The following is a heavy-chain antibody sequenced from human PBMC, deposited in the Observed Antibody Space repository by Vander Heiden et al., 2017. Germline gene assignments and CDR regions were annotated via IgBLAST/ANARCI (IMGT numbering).Heavy chain of an antibody. CDR1: GHPVTSYG. V-gene: IGHV1-18*04. CDR3: ARKVDFELYFDY. Sequence: HVQLVQSGSDAKKPGPSVKVCCTASGHPVTSYGISWVRQASGQGLEWMGWISAYNGNTNYAQKLQGRVTMTTDTCTSTAYMELRSLRSDDTAVYYCARKVDFELYFDYWGQGTLVTVSS. CDR2: ISAYNGNT. D-gene: IGHD1-26*01. J-gene: IGHJ4*02.